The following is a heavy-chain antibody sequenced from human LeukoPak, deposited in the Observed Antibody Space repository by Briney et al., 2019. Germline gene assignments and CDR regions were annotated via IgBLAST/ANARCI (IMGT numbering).Heavy chain of an antibody. CDR3: ARGLKSAVRHGYGMDV. Sequence: SETLSLTCAVYGGSFRGYYWSWIRQPPGKGLEWIGEINHSGSTNYNPSLKSRVTISVDTSKNQFSLKLSSVTAADTAVYYCARGLKSAVRHGYGMDVWGQGTTVTVSS. J-gene: IGHJ6*02. D-gene: IGHD2-2*01. V-gene: IGHV4-34*01. CDR2: INHSGST. CDR1: GGSFRGYY.